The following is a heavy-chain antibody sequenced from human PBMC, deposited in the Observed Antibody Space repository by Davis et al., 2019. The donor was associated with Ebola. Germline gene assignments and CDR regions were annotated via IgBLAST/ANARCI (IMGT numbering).Heavy chain of an antibody. CDR3: AKSGLSFGVVKYHYGMDV. CDR2: ISGSGGST. D-gene: IGHD3-3*01. J-gene: IGHJ6*04. CDR1: GFTLSNYA. Sequence: GGSLRLSCAASGFTLSNYAMTWVRQAPGKGLERVSAISGSGGSTYYADSAKGRFTISRDNSKKTLYLQMNSLRAEDTAVYYCAKSGLSFGVVKYHYGMDVWGKGTTVTVPS. V-gene: IGHV3-23*01.